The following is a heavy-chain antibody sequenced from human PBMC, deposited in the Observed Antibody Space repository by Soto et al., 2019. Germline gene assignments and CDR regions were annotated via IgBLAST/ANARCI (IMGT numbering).Heavy chain of an antibody. J-gene: IGHJ3*02. CDR2: IYYSGST. D-gene: IGHD4-17*01. CDR1: GGSISSSRYY. CDR3: ARYNDYGDYADAFDI. Sequence: LSLTCTVSGGSISSSRYYWGWIRQPPGKGLEWIGSIYYSGSTYYNPSLKSRVTISVDTSKNQFSLKLSSVTAADTAVYYCARYNDYGDYADAFDIWGQGTMVTVSS. V-gene: IGHV4-39*01.